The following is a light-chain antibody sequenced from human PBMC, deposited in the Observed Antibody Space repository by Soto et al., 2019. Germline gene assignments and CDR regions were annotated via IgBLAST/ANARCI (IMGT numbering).Light chain of an antibody. J-gene: IGKJ3*01. CDR3: QQANSFPLT. Sequence: DIQMTQSPSTLSASVGDRVTITCRASQTIDSWLAWYQQRPGKPPKLLISAASNLQSGVPSRFSGSGSGTDFTLTISSLQPEDFATYYCQQANSFPLTFGPGTKVDIQ. V-gene: IGKV1-12*01. CDR1: QTIDSW. CDR2: AAS.